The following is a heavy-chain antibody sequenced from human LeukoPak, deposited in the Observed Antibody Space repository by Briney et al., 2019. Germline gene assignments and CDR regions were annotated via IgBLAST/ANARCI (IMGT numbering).Heavy chain of an antibody. CDR1: GFTFSSYE. V-gene: IGHV3-53*01. D-gene: IGHD3-10*01. Sequence: PGGSLRLSCAASGFTFSSYEMNWVRQAPGKGLEWVSVIYSGGSTYYADSVKGRFTISRDNSKNTLYLQMNSLRAEDTAVYYCATVDYYGSGSYDYWGQGTLVTVSS. CDR3: ATVDYYGSGSYDY. J-gene: IGHJ4*02. CDR2: IYSGGST.